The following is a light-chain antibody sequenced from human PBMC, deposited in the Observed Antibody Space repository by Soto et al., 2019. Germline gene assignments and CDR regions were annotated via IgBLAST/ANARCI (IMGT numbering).Light chain of an antibody. V-gene: IGKV3-15*01. J-gene: IGKJ5*01. Sequence: EIVMTQSPATLSVSPGERSTLSCIGSQSVSSNLAWYQQKPGQAPRLLIYGASTRATGIPARFSGSGSGTDFTLTISRLEPEDSAVYYCQQYGSSPPITFGQGTRLEI. CDR3: QQYGSSPPIT. CDR2: GAS. CDR1: QSVSSN.